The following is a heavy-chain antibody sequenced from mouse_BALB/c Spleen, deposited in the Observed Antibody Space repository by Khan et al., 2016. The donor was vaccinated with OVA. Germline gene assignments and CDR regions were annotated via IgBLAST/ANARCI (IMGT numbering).Heavy chain of an antibody. J-gene: IGHJ3*01. V-gene: IGHV1-18*01. CDR3: SRYGAYYSYSWFAY. CDR1: GYTFTEYT. Sequence: EVQLQQSGPEVVKPGASVKISCKTSGYTFTEYTMHWVKQSHGKSLEWVGGIIPSNGATKYNQKFKGKATLTVAKSSRTAYMELRSLPSEDSAFYYCSRYGAYYSYSWFAYWGHGTLVTVSA. CDR2: IIPSNGAT. D-gene: IGHD2-12*01.